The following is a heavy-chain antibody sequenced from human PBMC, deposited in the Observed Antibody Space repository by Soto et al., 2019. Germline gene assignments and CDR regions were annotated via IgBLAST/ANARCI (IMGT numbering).Heavy chain of an antibody. D-gene: IGHD5-18*01. CDR2: IYYSGST. V-gene: IGHV4-61*01. J-gene: IGHJ4*02. Sequence: QVQLQESGPGLVKPSETLSLTCTVSGGSVSSGSYYWSWIRQPPGKGLEWIGYIYYSGSTNYNPSLKSRVTXXVXTXXNQFSLKLSSVTAADTAVYYCARGDTSYGPKAFDYWGQGTLVTVSS. CDR1: GGSVSSGSYY. CDR3: ARGDTSYGPKAFDY.